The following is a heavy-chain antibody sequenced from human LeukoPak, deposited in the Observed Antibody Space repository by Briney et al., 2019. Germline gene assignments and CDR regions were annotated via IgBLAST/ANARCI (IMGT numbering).Heavy chain of an antibody. D-gene: IGHD2-15*01. Sequence: SETLSLTCTVSGGSISSYYWSWIRQPPGKGLEWIGYIYYSGSTNYNPSLKSRVTISVDTSKNQFSLKLSSVTAADTAVYYCARALGKGLLRRALAYFDYWGQGTPVTVSS. CDR1: GGSISSYY. J-gene: IGHJ4*02. CDR2: IYYSGST. V-gene: IGHV4-59*01. CDR3: ARALGKGLLRRALAYFDY.